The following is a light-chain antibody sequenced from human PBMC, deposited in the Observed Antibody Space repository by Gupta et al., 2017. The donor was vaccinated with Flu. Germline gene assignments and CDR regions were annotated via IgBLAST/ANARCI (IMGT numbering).Light chain of an antibody. CDR2: LGS. Sequence: ISCRSSHSLLHSNGYNYLDWFLQKPGQSPQLLIYLGSNRASGVPDRFSGSGSGTDFTLKISRVEAEDVGVYYCMQALQTPITFGHGTRLEIK. CDR1: HSLLHSNGYNY. V-gene: IGKV2-28*01. J-gene: IGKJ5*01. CDR3: MQALQTPIT.